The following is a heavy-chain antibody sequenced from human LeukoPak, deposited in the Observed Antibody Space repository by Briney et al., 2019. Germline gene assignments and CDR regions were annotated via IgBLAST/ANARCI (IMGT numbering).Heavy chain of an antibody. V-gene: IGHV3-30*18. CDR2: ISYDGSNK. D-gene: IGHD6-13*01. J-gene: IGHJ4*02. CDR3: AKEGHGSSLDY. CDR1: GFTFSSYS. Sequence: QSGGSLRLSCAASGFTFSSYSMHWVRQAPGKGLEWVAVISYDGSNKYYADSVKGRFTISRDNSKNTLYLQMNSLRAEDTAVYYCAKEGHGSSLDYWGQGTLVTVSS.